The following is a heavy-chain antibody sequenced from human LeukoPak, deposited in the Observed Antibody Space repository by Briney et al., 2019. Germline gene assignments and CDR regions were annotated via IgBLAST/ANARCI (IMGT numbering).Heavy chain of an antibody. Sequence: PGGSLRLSCAASGFTFGDYYMSWIRQTPEKGLEWLSYISSSSDYKNYADSLKGRFTISRDNAKTSLYLEMNSQRVEDTAVYYCARGYSLYFGLWGRGALVTVSS. CDR3: ARGYSLYFGL. CDR1: GFTFGDYY. D-gene: IGHD2-15*01. J-gene: IGHJ2*01. CDR2: ISSSSDYK. V-gene: IGHV3-11*06.